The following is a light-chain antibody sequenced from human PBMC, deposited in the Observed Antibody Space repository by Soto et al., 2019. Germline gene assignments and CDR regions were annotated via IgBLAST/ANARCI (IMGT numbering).Light chain of an antibody. Sequence: DIYLTQSPSSVSASVGDSVTITCRASQDISSWLAWYQQRPGKAPKLLIYTASLLESGVPSRFSGSGFGTDFTLTVSSLQPEDVATYYCQQSNTLVTFGGGTKVE. CDR1: QDISSW. V-gene: IGKV1D-12*01. CDR3: QQSNTLVT. CDR2: TAS. J-gene: IGKJ4*01.